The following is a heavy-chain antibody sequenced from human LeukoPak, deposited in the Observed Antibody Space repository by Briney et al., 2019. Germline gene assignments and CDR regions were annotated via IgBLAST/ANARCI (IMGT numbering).Heavy chain of an antibody. Sequence: GGSLRLSCAASGFTFSSYGMHWVRQAPGKVLEWVAFIRYDGSNKYYADSVKGRFTISRDNSKNTLYLQMNSLRPEDTAVYYCARGLMGGYPRFDYWGQGTLVTVSS. J-gene: IGHJ4*01. CDR2: IRYDGSNK. CDR1: GFTFSSYG. D-gene: IGHD3-22*01. V-gene: IGHV3-30*02. CDR3: ARGLMGGYPRFDY.